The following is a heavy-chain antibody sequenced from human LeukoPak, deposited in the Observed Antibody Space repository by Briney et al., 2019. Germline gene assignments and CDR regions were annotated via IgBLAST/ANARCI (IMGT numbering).Heavy chain of an antibody. V-gene: IGHV3-23*01. Sequence: PGGSLRLSCAASGFTFVTYAMSWVRQAPGKGLEWVSTISGSGGTTDYADSVKGRFTISRDNSRNTLYLQMNSLRAEDTAVYYCAKAYSISWSGFDYWGQGTLVTVSS. D-gene: IGHD6-13*01. CDR3: AKAYSISWSGFDY. CDR2: ISGSGGTT. CDR1: GFTFVTYA. J-gene: IGHJ4*02.